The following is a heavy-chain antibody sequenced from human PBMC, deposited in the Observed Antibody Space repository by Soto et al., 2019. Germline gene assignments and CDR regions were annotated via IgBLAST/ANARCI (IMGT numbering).Heavy chain of an antibody. CDR3: TRELAAGY. V-gene: IGHV3-74*01. D-gene: IGHD6-19*01. CDR2: INGDGSTT. J-gene: IGHJ4*02. CDR1: GFTFSRYW. Sequence: PGGSLRLSCAVSGFTFSRYWMHWVRQAPGKGLVWVSRINGDGSTTNYADSVKGRFTMSRDNAKNTLYLQMNSLRADDTAVYYCTRELAAGYWGQGTLVTVSS.